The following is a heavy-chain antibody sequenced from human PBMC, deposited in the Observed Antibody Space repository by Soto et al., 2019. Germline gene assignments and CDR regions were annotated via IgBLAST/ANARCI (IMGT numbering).Heavy chain of an antibody. CDR1: GFTFSSYE. CDR2: ISPKSTFR. J-gene: IGHJ4*02. D-gene: IGHD2-21*01. V-gene: IGHV3-48*03. CDR3: VRGGGGGLFEH. Sequence: GGSLRLSCAASGFTFSSYEMNWVRQAPGKGLEWVSHISPKSTFRNYADSVKGRFTISRDNTESSLFLQMNSLGVDDTAVYSCVRGGGGGLFEHWGQGVLVTVSS.